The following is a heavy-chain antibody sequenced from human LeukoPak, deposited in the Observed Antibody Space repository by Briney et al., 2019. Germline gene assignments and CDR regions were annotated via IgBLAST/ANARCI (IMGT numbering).Heavy chain of an antibody. CDR1: AGSISSYY. D-gene: IGHD3-3*01. Sequence: SETLSLTCTVSAGSISSYYWSWIRQPPGKGLEWIGYIYYSGSTNYNPSLKSRVTISVDTSKNQFSLKLSSVTAADTAVYYCARHPYITIFGVSYNWFDPWGQGTLVTVSS. V-gene: IGHV4-59*08. CDR2: IYYSGST. CDR3: ARHPYITIFGVSYNWFDP. J-gene: IGHJ5*02.